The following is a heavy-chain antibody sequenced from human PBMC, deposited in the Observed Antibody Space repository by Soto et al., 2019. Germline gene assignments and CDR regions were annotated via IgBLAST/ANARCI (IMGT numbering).Heavy chain of an antibody. CDR1: GGSISSSGYY. Sequence: PSXTLSLTCTVSGGSISSSGYYWGWIRQPPGKGLEWIGSVYYTANTYYNPSLKSRVTISIDTSKNQFSLKMSSADTAVYYCARTTATLHAFDIWGQGTLVTVSS. CDR2: VYYTANT. CDR3: ARTTATLHAFDI. V-gene: IGHV4-39*01. J-gene: IGHJ3*02.